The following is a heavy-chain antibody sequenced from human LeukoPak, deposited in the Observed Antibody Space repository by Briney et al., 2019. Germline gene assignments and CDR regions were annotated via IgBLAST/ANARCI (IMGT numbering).Heavy chain of an antibody. CDR1: GLTFDDHA. V-gene: IGHV3-49*03. D-gene: IGHD3-16*01. CDR3: ARGGGGDPFDI. CDR2: IRAKLYGGTT. J-gene: IGHJ3*02. Sequence: GGSLRLSCTASGLTFDDHAMGWFRQTPGKGLEWIGFIRAKLYGGTTEYAASVKGRFTISRDDSIRIAYLQMNSLKTEDTAVYYCARGGGGDPFDIWGQGRMVTVSS.